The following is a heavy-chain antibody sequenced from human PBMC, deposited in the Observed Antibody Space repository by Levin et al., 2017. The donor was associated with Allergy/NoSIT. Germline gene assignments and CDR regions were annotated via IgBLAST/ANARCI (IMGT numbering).Heavy chain of an antibody. CDR1: GGSISSYY. D-gene: IGHD2-15*01. CDR2: MYYSGST. CDR3: ARVKYCSGGSCYLFDY. J-gene: IGHJ4*02. Sequence: SQTLSLTCTVSGGSISSYYWSWIRQPPGKGLEWIGYMYYSGSTNYNPALKSRVTISVDTSKNQFSLKLSSVTAADTAVYYWARVKYCSGGSCYLFDYWGQGTLVTVSS. V-gene: IGHV4-59*01.